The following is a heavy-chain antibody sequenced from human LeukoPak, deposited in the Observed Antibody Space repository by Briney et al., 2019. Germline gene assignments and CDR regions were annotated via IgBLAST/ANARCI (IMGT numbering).Heavy chain of an antibody. CDR3: AKGGAIAVVTFDY. CDR1: GFTFSSYW. Sequence: GGSLRLSCAASGFTFSSYWMSWVRQAPGKGLEWVANIKQDGSEKFYVDSVKGRFTISRDNAKNSLYLQMNSLRAEDTAVYYCAKGGAIAVVTFDYWGQGTLVTVSS. CDR2: IKQDGSEK. V-gene: IGHV3-7*03. D-gene: IGHD6-19*01. J-gene: IGHJ4*02.